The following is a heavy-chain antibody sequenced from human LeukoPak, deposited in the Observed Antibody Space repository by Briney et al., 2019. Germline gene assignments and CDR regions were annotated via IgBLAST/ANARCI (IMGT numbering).Heavy chain of an antibody. D-gene: IGHD6-6*01. V-gene: IGHV1-69*13. CDR2: IIPIFGTA. CDR1: GYTFTSYG. CDR3: ARDRDSSSSSDY. Sequence: ASVKVSCKASGYTFTSYGISWVRQAPGQGLEWMGGIIPIFGTANYAQKFQGRVTITADESTSTAYMELSSLRSEDTAVYYCARDRDSSSSSDYWGQGTLVTVSS. J-gene: IGHJ4*02.